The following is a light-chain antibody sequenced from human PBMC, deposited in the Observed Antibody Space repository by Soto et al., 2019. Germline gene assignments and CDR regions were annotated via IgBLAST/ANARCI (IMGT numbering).Light chain of an antibody. Sequence: QSALTQPASVSGSPGQSITISCTGSSSGIGSYNFVSWYQQHVGKAPKLMTYEGSKRPSGVSDRFSASKSGNTASLTISGLQVDDEAAYYCCSHAVAHMVCGGGTNLTVL. CDR3: CSHAVAHMV. V-gene: IGLV2-23*01. CDR1: SSGIGSYNF. CDR2: EGS. J-gene: IGLJ3*02.